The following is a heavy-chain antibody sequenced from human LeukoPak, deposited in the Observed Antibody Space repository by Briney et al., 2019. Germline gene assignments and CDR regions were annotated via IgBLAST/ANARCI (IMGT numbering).Heavy chain of an antibody. CDR3: ARENLVVDTASAYFDY. J-gene: IGHJ4*02. Sequence: GGSLRLSCAVSGFTFSSYDMSWVRQAPGKGLEWVSGISGSGGSTYYADSVKGRFTISRDNAKNSLYLQMNSLRAEDTAVYYCARENLVVDTASAYFDYWGQGTLVTVSS. V-gene: IGHV3-23*01. CDR2: ISGSGGST. CDR1: GFTFSSYD. D-gene: IGHD5-18*01.